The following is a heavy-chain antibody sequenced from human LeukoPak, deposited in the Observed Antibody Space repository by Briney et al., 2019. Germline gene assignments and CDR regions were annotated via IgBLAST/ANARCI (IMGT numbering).Heavy chain of an antibody. CDR1: GFTFSNFA. CDR3: AKAETTGGSCYSPSDF. V-gene: IGHV3-23*01. D-gene: IGHD2-15*01. CDR2: ICGSSVGT. Sequence: GGSLRLSCAASGFTFSNFAMSWVRQAPGKRLEWVSTICGSSVGTYYADSVKGRFTISRDSSKNTLYLQMNSLRVEDTAVYYCAKAETTGGSCYSPSDFWGQGTLVTVSS. J-gene: IGHJ4*02.